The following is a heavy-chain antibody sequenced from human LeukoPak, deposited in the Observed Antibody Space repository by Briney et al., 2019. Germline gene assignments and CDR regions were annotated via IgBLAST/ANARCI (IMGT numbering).Heavy chain of an antibody. CDR3: ARDGMTYGRHFDY. V-gene: IGHV3-74*01. Sequence: PGGSLRPSCAASGFTFTNYWMHWVRQVSGKGLVWVSRINSDGSGTRYADFVKGRFTISRDNAKSTVYLQMNSLRTDDTAVYYRARDGMTYGRHFDYWGQGILVTVSS. CDR1: GFTFTNYW. CDR2: INSDGSGT. D-gene: IGHD3-10*01. J-gene: IGHJ4*02.